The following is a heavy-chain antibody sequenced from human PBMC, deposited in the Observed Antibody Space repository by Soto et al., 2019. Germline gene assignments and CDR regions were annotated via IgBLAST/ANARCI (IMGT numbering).Heavy chain of an antibody. J-gene: IGHJ4*02. CDR1: GGSISSSSYY. Sequence: SETLSLTCTVSGGSISSSSYYWGWIRQPPGKGLEWIGSIYYSGSTYYNPSLKSRVTISVDTSKNQFSLKLSSVTAADTAVYYCATPRMAAAGFFDYWGQGTLGTVSS. V-gene: IGHV4-39*01. CDR2: IYYSGST. D-gene: IGHD6-13*01. CDR3: ATPRMAAAGFFDY.